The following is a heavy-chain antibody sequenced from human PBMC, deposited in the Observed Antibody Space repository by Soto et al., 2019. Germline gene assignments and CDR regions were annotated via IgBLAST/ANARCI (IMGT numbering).Heavy chain of an antibody. D-gene: IGHD3-22*01. CDR3: ARDVEYYDSSALGIGYYYYYGMDV. V-gene: IGHV3-64D*06. CDR1: GFSFRSYS. CDR2: IRSDGGYT. J-gene: IGHJ6*02. Sequence: GGSLRLSCSASGFSFRSYSMHWGRQTPGKGLEYVSAIRSDGGYTEYADSVKGGFIISRDNSKNMLYLQMTSLRPDDTAVYYCARDVEYYDSSALGIGYYYYYGMDVWGQGTTVTVSS.